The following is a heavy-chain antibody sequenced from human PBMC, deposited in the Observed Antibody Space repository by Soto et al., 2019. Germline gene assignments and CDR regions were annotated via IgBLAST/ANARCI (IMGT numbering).Heavy chain of an antibody. J-gene: IGHJ4*02. V-gene: IGHV3-74*01. D-gene: IGHD2-2*02. Sequence: LRLSCAASGFTFSSYWMHWVRQAPGKGLVWVSRINSDGSSTSYADSVKGRFTISRDNAKNTLYLQMNSLRAEDTAVYYCARGGVGRYCSSTSCYTLVFDYWGQGTLVTVSS. CDR1: GFTFSSYW. CDR3: ARGGVGRYCSSTSCYTLVFDY. CDR2: INSDGSST.